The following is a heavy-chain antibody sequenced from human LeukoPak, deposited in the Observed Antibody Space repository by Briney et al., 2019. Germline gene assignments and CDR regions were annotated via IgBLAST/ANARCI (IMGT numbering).Heavy chain of an antibody. CDR2: FSNTGGT. CDR1: GGSISSYS. V-gene: IGHV4-59*12. CDR3: ARRGIGKPFDY. J-gene: IGHJ4*02. Sequence: PSETLSLTCTVSGGSISSYSWSWIRQPPGRGLEWIGHFSNTGGTNYNPSLKSRVTTSVDKSKKQFSLKLSSVTAADTAVYFCARRGIGKPFDYWGQGTLVTVSS. D-gene: IGHD1-14*01.